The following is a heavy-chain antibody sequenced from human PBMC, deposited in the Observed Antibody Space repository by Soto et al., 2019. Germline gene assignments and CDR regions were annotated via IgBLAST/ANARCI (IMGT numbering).Heavy chain of an antibody. CDR3: ARDLAKGGGSAGFDY. CDR1: GYSFNNYW. Sequence: GESLKISCKGPGYSFNNYWIAWVRQMPGKGLEWMGITFPGGSDTVYSPSFQGQVTISVDRSINTAYLQRSGLKASDTAVYYCARDLAKGGGSAGFDYWGQGTLVTVSS. D-gene: IGHD1-26*01. CDR2: TFPGGSDT. J-gene: IGHJ4*02. V-gene: IGHV5-51*01.